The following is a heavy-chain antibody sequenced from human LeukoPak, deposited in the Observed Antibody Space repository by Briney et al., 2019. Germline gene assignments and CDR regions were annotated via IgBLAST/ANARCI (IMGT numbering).Heavy chain of an antibody. J-gene: IGHJ6*03. Sequence: SETLSLTCAVEGGSFSNCYWNWIRQPPGKGQEWLGEINDNGRANYNPSLMSRVTVSVDTSKNQFSLRLTSVTATDTAVYYCARRWNYGRNYYIDVWGKGATVSVSS. D-gene: IGHD1-7*01. CDR2: INDNGRA. CDR1: GGSFSNCY. CDR3: ARRWNYGRNYYIDV. V-gene: IGHV4-34*01.